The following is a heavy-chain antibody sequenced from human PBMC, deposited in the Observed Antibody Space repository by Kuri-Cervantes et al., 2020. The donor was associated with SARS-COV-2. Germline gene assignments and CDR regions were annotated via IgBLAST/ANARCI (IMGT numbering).Heavy chain of an antibody. Sequence: GGSLRLSCSASGFTFGDHAMSWFRQAPGKGLEWVGFIRSNSHGGAAESAASVKGRFTISRDDSKSIAYLQMNSLKPEDTAVYYCTRLRGFGPLLHGLDVWGQGTTVTVSS. CDR3: TRLRGFGPLLHGLDV. D-gene: IGHD6-25*01. V-gene: IGHV3-49*03. CDR2: IRSNSHGGAA. CDR1: GFTFGDHA. J-gene: IGHJ6*02.